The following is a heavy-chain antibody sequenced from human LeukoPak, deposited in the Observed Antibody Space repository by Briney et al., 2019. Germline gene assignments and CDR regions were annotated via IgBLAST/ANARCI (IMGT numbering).Heavy chain of an antibody. J-gene: IGHJ3*02. CDR3: ARSGLAAAGTFHAFDI. Sequence: SQTLSLTCAISGDSVSSNSAAWNWIRQSPSRGLEWLGRTYYWSKWYNDYAVSVKSRITINPDKSKNQFSLQLNSVTPEDTAVYYCARSGLAAAGTFHAFDIWGQGTMVTVSS. CDR2: TYYWSKWYN. V-gene: IGHV6-1*01. D-gene: IGHD6-13*01. CDR1: GDSVSSNSAA.